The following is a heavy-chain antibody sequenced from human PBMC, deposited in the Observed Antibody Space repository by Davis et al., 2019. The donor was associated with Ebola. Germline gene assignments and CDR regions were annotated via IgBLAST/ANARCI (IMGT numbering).Heavy chain of an antibody. J-gene: IGHJ4*02. CDR3: ARVGSVDSSWESDY. CDR2: ISPSGSP. Sequence: SETPSLTCSVPGGSISSHYWSWIRQPPGKGLEWLGYISPSGSPNYRPSLKSRLTMSVDTSKNQFSLQLTSVTAAETAVYYCARVGSVDSSWESDYWGQGTLVTVSS. D-gene: IGHD6-13*01. V-gene: IGHV4-59*11. CDR1: GGSISSHY.